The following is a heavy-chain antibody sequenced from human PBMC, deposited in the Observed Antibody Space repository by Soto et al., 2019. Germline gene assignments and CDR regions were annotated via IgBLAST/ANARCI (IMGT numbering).Heavy chain of an antibody. CDR1: GFTFNTYS. V-gene: IGHV3-21*01. CDR2: ISTSGTYV. Sequence: EVQLVESGGGLVKPGGSLRLSCAASGFTFNTYSMNWVRQAPGKGLDWVSSISTSGTYVHYGDSVKGRFTISRDNAKNSLYLQMNSLRAEDTAVYYCARGNYGSGSNQYWYFDLWGRGTLVSVSS. J-gene: IGHJ2*01. CDR3: ARGNYGSGSNQYWYFDL. D-gene: IGHD3-10*01.